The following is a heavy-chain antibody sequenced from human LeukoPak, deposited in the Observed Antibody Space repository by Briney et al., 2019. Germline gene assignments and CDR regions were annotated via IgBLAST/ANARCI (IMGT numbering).Heavy chain of an antibody. V-gene: IGHV3-48*03. D-gene: IGHD2/OR15-2a*01. CDR3: ARRGDTNSMSAFDI. CDR1: GFTFSSYE. J-gene: IGHJ3*02. CDR2: ISGSGTTI. Sequence: GGSLRLSCAASGFTFSSYEMNWVRQAPGKGLEWVSYISGSGTTIYYPDSVKGRFTISRDNAKNSLYLQMNSLRAEDTAVYYCARRGDTNSMSAFDIWGQGTMVTVSS.